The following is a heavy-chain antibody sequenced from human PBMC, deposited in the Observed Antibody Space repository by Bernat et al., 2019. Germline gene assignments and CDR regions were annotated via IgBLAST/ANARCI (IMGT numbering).Heavy chain of an antibody. CDR1: GGSFSGYY. J-gene: IGHJ3*02. V-gene: IGHV4-34*01. CDR3: AREPPIAVAGGDAFDI. CDR2: INHSGST. D-gene: IGHD6-19*01. Sequence: QVQLQQWGAGLLKPSETLSLTCAVYGGSFSGYYWSWIRQPQGKGLEWIGEINHSGSTNYNPSLKSRVTISVDTSKNQFSPKLSSVTAADTAVYYCAREPPIAVAGGDAFDIWGQGTMVTVSS.